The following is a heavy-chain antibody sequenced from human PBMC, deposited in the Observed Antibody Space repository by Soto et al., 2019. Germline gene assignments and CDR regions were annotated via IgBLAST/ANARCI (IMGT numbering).Heavy chain of an antibody. J-gene: IGHJ4*02. V-gene: IGHV1-46*01. D-gene: IGHD3-22*01. Sequence: SVNVSCKASGYTFTSYYMHWVRQAPGQGLEWMGIINPSGGSTSYAQKFQGRVTMTRDTSTSTVYMELSSLRSEDTAVYCCASAYYDSSGYSDYWGQGTLVTVSS. CDR2: INPSGGST. CDR3: ASAYYDSSGYSDY. CDR1: GYTFTSYY.